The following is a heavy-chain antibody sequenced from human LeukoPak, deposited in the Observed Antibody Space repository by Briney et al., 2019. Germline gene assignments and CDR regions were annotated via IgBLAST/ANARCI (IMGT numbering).Heavy chain of an antibody. CDR3: ARVGRVSIYPSYMEV. Sequence: PGGSLSLSCEASGFTFSTFPMHWVRQTPDKRPEWVAVISDDGRDIYYADSVKGRFTISRDNSKNTLYLQMNSLSPEDTALFYCARVGRVSIYPSYMEVWAKGTRSPSP. CDR1: GFTFSTFP. CDR2: ISDDGRDI. D-gene: IGHD6-6*01. J-gene: IGHJ6*03. V-gene: IGHV3-30*04.